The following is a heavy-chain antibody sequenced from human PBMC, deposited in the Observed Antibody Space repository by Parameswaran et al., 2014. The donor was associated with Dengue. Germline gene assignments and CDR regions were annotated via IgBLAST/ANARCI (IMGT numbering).Heavy chain of an antibody. J-gene: IGHJ6*02. Sequence: WVRQAPGQGLEWMGIINPSGGSTSYAQKFQGRVTMTRDTSTSTVYMELSSLRSEDTAVYYCAKTDRGYSYGFNYGMDVWGQGTTVTVSS. CDR2: INPSGGST. CDR3: AKTDRGYSYGFNYGMDV. D-gene: IGHD5-18*01. V-gene: IGHV1-46*01.